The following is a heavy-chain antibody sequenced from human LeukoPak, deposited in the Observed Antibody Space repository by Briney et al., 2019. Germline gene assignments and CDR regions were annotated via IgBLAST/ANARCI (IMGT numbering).Heavy chain of an antibody. D-gene: IGHD3-16*02. Sequence: PSETLSLTCTVSGGSISSSSYYWGWIRQPPGKGLEWIGSIYYSGSTYYNPSLKSRVTISVDTSKNQFSLKLSSVTAADTAVYYCARPSYYDYVWGSYRFDYWGQGTLVTVSS. CDR1: GGSISSSSYY. CDR3: ARPSYYDYVWGSYRFDY. CDR2: IYYSGST. J-gene: IGHJ4*02. V-gene: IGHV4-39*07.